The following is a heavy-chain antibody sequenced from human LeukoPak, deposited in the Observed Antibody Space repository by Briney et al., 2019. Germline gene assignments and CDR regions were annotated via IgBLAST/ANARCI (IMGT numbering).Heavy chain of an antibody. J-gene: IGHJ2*01. CDR1: GGSISSSGYY. CDR3: ARTGRRGYFDF. V-gene: IGHV4-61*08. Sequence: ASETLSLTCTVSGGSISSSGYYWSWVRQSPEKGLEWIVSLLYRGSTHYNPSLRSRVAISHDTSNNQFSLKLTSVTTADTAVYYCARTGRRGYFDFWGRGTLVTVSS. D-gene: IGHD1-14*01. CDR2: LLYRGST.